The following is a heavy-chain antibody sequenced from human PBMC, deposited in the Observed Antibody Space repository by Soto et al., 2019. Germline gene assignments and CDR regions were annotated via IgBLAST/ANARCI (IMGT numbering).Heavy chain of an antibody. V-gene: IGHV1-69*13. J-gene: IGHJ5*02. Sequence: SVKNSCKASGGTFSSYAISWVRQAPGQGLEWMGGIIPIFGTANYAQKFQGRVTITADESTSTAYMELSSLRSEDTAVYYCARDPLYCSGGSCFFNDNWFDPWGQGTLVTVSS. CDR3: ARDPLYCSGGSCFFNDNWFDP. CDR1: GGTFSSYA. D-gene: IGHD2-15*01. CDR2: IIPIFGTA.